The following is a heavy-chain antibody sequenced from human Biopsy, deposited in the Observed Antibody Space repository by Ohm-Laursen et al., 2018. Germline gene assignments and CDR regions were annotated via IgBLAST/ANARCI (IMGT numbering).Heavy chain of an antibody. CDR2: ISNSGNT. CDR1: GDFINSSY. V-gene: IGHV4-59*08. CDR3: ARRGSGGRSFDY. J-gene: IGHJ4*02. Sequence: TLSLTCTVSGDFINSSYWSWIRQAPGKGLEWIGFISNSGNTNYNPPLKSRVTISADTSKNQFSLKLGSVTVADTAVFYCARRGSGGRSFDYWGQGSLVTVSS. D-gene: IGHD2-15*01.